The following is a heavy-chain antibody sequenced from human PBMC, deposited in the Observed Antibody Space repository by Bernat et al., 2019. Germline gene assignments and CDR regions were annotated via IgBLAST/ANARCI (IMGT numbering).Heavy chain of an antibody. D-gene: IGHD3-22*01. J-gene: IGHJ4*02. V-gene: IGHV3-7*03. Sequence: EVQLVESGGGLVQPGGCLRLSCGVSGITFRNYWMSWVRQAPGKGLEWVANINQDGSEKNYADSVKGRFTISGDNAKNSLYVQMNSLRAEDTAVYYCAREGGSGYSLDYWGQGALVTVSS. CDR2: INQDGSEK. CDR3: AREGGSGYSLDY. CDR1: GITFRNYW.